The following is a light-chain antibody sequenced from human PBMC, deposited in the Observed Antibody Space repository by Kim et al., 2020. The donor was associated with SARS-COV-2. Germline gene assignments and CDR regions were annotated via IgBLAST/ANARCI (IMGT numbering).Light chain of an antibody. CDR3: SPYTSSSTLGWV. V-gene: IGLV2-14*03. CDR1: SSDVGGYNY. Sequence: QSALTQHASVSGSPGQSINIACTGTSSDVGGYNYVSWYQQHQGKAPRLMIYDVSNRPSGVSNRFSGSKSGNKASLTISGLQAEDDADYYCSPYTSSSTLGWVFGGGTQLTVL. J-gene: IGLJ3*02. CDR2: DVS.